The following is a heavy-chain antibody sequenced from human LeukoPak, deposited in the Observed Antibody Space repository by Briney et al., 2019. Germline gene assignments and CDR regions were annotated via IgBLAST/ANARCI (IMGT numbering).Heavy chain of an antibody. CDR3: ARDRYSGSYPKDY. D-gene: IGHD1-26*01. J-gene: IGHJ4*02. V-gene: IGHV3-11*01. Sequence: GGSLRLSCAASGFTFSDYYMSWIRQAPGKGLEWVSYISSSGGTIYYADSVKGRFTISRDNAKNSLYLQMNSLRAEDSAVYYCARDRYSGSYPKDYWGQGTLVTVSS. CDR1: GFTFSDYY. CDR2: ISSSGGTI.